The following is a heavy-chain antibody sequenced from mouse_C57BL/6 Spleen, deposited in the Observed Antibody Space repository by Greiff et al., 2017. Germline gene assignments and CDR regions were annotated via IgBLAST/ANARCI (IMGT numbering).Heavy chain of an antibody. CDR3: ARWGPYYYGSSSCY. Sequence: QVQLQQPGTELVKPGASVKLSCKASGYTFTSYWMPWVKQRPGQGLEWIGNINPSNGGTNYNEKFKSKATLTVDKSSSTAYMQLSSLTSEDSAVYYCARWGPYYYGSSSCYWGQGTTLTVSS. CDR1: GYTFTSYW. J-gene: IGHJ2*01. V-gene: IGHV1-53*01. CDR2: INPSNGGT. D-gene: IGHD1-1*01.